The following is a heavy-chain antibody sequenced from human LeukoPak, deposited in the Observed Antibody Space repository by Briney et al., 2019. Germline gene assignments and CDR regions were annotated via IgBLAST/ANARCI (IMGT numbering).Heavy chain of an antibody. J-gene: IGHJ4*02. Sequence: GGSLRLSCSASGFTFGEHAMTWFRQAPGKGLEWVGFIRSKPYGATTEYAASVRGRFFISRDDSKSIAYLHMNSLKTEDTAVYYCAREGIPDWKIDHWGQGTLVTVSS. CDR3: AREGIPDWKIDH. V-gene: IGHV3-49*03. CDR2: IRSKPYGATT. D-gene: IGHD1-1*01. CDR1: GFTFGEHA.